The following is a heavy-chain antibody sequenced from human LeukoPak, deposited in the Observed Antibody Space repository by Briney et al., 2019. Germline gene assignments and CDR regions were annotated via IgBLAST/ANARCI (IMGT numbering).Heavy chain of an antibody. V-gene: IGHV4-4*07. CDR3: ARSGYCSSTSCGLYDY. D-gene: IGHD2-2*01. Sequence: SETLSLTCTVSGGSISSYYWSWLRQPAGKGLEWIGRIYSSGSTNYNPSLKNRVTISVDMSKNQFSLKLSSVTAADTAVYYCARSGYCSSTSCGLYDYWGQGTLVTVSS. J-gene: IGHJ4*02. CDR2: IYSSGST. CDR1: GGSISSYY.